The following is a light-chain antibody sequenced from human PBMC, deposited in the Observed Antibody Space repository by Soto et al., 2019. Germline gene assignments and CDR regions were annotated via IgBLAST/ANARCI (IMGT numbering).Light chain of an antibody. V-gene: IGKV3-11*01. J-gene: IGKJ4*01. CDR1: QSVSSY. CDR3: QQRSNWPPVT. CDR2: DAS. Sequence: EIVLTQSPATLSLSPGERATLSCRASQSVSSYLAWYQQKPGQAPRLLIYDASNRATGIPARFSGSGSGTDFPLTISSPEPEDFAIYYCQQRSNWPPVTFGGGTKVEIK.